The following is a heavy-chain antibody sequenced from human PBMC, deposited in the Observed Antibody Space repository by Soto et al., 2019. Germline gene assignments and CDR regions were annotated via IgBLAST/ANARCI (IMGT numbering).Heavy chain of an antibody. D-gene: IGHD3-3*01. CDR2: ISGSGGST. CDR1: GFTFSSYA. V-gene: IGHV3-23*01. CDR3: AKDFSSLPFWSGYGDY. J-gene: IGHJ4*02. Sequence: EVQLLESGGGLVQPGGSLRLSCAASGFTFSSYAMSWVRQAPGKGLEWVSAISGSGGSTYYADSVKGRFTISRDNSKNTLYLQMNSLRAEDTAVYYCAKDFSSLPFWSGYGDYWGQGTLVTVSS.